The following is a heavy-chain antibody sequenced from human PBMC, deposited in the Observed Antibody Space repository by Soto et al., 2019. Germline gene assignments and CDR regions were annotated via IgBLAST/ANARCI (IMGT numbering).Heavy chain of an antibody. D-gene: IGHD1-20*01. Sequence: QLQLQESGPGLVKPAETLSLKCAVSGGSVSSGNYFWGWIRQPPGKGLEWIGNIYYNGDTYYSPSLKSRFTRSVDTAQNQFSLRLTSVTAADTAAYYCARRLIDNWIQGHAFDFWGQGTLVTVSS. CDR2: IYYNGDT. J-gene: IGHJ3*01. V-gene: IGHV4-39*01. CDR1: GGSVSSGNYF. CDR3: ARRLIDNWIQGHAFDF.